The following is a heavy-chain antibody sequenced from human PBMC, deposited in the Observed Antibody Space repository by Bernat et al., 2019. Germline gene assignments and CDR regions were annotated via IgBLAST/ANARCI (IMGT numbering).Heavy chain of an antibody. CDR1: KYTFTSYY. CDR2: MNPNSGNT. CDR3: ARVVVWSGYYTIDY. V-gene: IGHV1-8*01. D-gene: IGHD3-3*01. J-gene: IGHJ4*02. Sequence: VNKPDSSVVCCCMTAKYTFTSYYINLLRQATGQWLEWMGWMNPNSGNTGYTQKFQGRVTMTRDTSISTAYMELNSLTSEETSVYYCARVVVWSGYYTIDYWGQG.